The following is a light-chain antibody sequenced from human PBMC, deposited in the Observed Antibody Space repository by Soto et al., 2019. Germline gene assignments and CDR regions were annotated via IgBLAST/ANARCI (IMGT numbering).Light chain of an antibody. CDR1: QSVSSYY. CDR3: QQRSNWPWT. CDR2: AAS. Sequence: EIVLTQSPGTLSLSPGERATLSCRASQSVSSYYLAWYQQKPGQAPRLLIYAASSRATGIPDRFSGGGSGTDFTLTISDVEPEDFAVYYCQQRSNWPWTFGQGTKVDIK. J-gene: IGKJ1*01. V-gene: IGKV3D-20*02.